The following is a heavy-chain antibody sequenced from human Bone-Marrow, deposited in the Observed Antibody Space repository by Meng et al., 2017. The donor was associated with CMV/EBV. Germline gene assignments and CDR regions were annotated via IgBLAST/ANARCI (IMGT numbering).Heavy chain of an antibody. CDR1: VGSFSGYH. CDR2: INHSGST. J-gene: IGHJ5*02. Sequence: SETLSLTCDVNVGSFSGYHWTWIRQSPGKGLEWIGEINHSGSTNYNPSLRSRVIISVDTSKNQFSLKLSSVTAADTAIYYCARGGCGWNSNRWNKWFDPWGQGTLVTVSS. V-gene: IGHV4-34*01. D-gene: IGHD6-13*01. CDR3: ARGGCGWNSNRWNKWFDP.